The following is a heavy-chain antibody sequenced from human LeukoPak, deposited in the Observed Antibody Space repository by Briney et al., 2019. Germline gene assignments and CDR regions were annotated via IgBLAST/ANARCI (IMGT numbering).Heavy chain of an antibody. V-gene: IGHV3-23*01. Sequence: QTGGSLRLSCAASGFTFNSYAMSWVRQAPGKGLEWVSAMSGSGGSTYYADSVKGRFTISRDNSKNTLYLQMNSLRADDTAVYYCAKYWGYYFDYWGQGTLVTVSS. CDR1: GFTFNSYA. CDR3: AKYWGYYFDY. J-gene: IGHJ4*02. D-gene: IGHD3-16*01. CDR2: MSGSGGST.